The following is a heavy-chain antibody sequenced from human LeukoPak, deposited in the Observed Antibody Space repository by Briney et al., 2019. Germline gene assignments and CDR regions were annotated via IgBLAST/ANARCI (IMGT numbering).Heavy chain of an antibody. D-gene: IGHD3-22*01. Sequence: SVKVSCKASGGTFSSYAISWVRQAPGQGLEWMGRIIPILGIANYAQKFQGRVTITADKSTSTAYMELSSLRSEDMAVYYCARVRYYDSSGYSYYFDYWGQGTLVTVSS. V-gene: IGHV1-69*04. CDR2: IIPILGIA. J-gene: IGHJ4*02. CDR3: ARVRYYDSSGYSYYFDY. CDR1: GGTFSSYA.